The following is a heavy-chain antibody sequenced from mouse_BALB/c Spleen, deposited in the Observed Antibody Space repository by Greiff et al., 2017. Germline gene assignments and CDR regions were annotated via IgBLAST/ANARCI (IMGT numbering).Heavy chain of an antibody. CDR2: IRLKSNNYAT. J-gene: IGHJ3*01. CDR3: TRQGISWFAY. CDR1: GFTFSNYW. V-gene: IGHV6-6*02. Sequence: DVQLQESGGGLVQPGGSMKLSCVASGFTFSNYWMNWVRQSPEKGLEWVAEIRLKSNNYATHYAESVKGRFTISRDDSKSSVYLQMNNLRAEDTGIYYCTRQGISWFAYWGQGTLVTVSA.